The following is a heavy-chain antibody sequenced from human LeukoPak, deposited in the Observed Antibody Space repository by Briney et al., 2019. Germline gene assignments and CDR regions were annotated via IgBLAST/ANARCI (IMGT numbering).Heavy chain of an antibody. V-gene: IGHV2-5*01. Sequence: SGPTLVKPTQTLTLTCTFSGFSLSTSGVGVGWIRQPPGKALEWLALIYWNDDKRYSPSLKSRLTITKDTSKNQVVLTMTNMDPVDTATYYCAHRPPSYYDSSGYYAAFWGQGTLVTVSS. CDR2: IYWNDDK. CDR3: AHRPPSYYDSSGYYAAF. D-gene: IGHD3-22*01. J-gene: IGHJ4*02. CDR1: GFSLSTSGVG.